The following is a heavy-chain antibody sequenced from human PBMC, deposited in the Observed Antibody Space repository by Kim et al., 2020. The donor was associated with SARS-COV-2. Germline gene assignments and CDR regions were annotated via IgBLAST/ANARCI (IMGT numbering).Heavy chain of an antibody. CDR3: ARECITMVRGVIINYYYYGMDD. CDR1: GGSFSGYY. Sequence: SETLSLTCAVYGGSFSGYYWSWIRQPPGKGLEWIGEINHSGSTNYNPSLKSRVTISVDTSKNQFSLKLSSVTAADTAVYYCARECITMVRGVIINYYYYGMDDWGQGTTVTVSS. D-gene: IGHD3-10*01. J-gene: IGHJ6*02. CDR2: INHSGST. V-gene: IGHV4-34*01.